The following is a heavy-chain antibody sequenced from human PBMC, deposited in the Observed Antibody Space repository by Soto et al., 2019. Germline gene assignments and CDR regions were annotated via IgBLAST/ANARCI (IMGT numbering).Heavy chain of an antibody. J-gene: IGHJ4*02. CDR3: ARDRTDYYGSGSYYSPFDY. Sequence: SVKVSCKASGGTFSSYAISWVRQAPGQGLEWMGGIIPIFGTANYAQKFQGRVTITADESTSTAYMELSSLRSEDTAAYYCARDRTDYYGSGSYYSPFDYWGQGALVTVSS. D-gene: IGHD3-10*01. V-gene: IGHV1-69*13. CDR2: IIPIFGTA. CDR1: GGTFSSYA.